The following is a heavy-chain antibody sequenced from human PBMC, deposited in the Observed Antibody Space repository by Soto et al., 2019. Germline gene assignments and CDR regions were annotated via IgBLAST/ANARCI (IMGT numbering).Heavy chain of an antibody. J-gene: IGHJ6*02. CDR3: AREGVGTTYYYYGMDV. Sequence: ASVKVSCKASGGTFSSYAISWVRQAPGQGLEWMGGIIPIFGTANYAQKFQGRVTITADESTSTAYMELSSLRSEDTAVYYCAREGVGTTYYYYGMDVWGQGTKVTVSS. V-gene: IGHV1-69*13. D-gene: IGHD2-21*02. CDR1: GGTFSSYA. CDR2: IIPIFGTA.